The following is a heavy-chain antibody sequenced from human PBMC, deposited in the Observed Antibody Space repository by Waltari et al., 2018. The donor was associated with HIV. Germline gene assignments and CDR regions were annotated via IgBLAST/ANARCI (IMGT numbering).Heavy chain of an antibody. CDR1: GFNFRNYG. J-gene: IGHJ6*02. V-gene: IGHV3-23*01. CDR3: VKEHQYSHSWYSYYGMDV. D-gene: IGHD6-13*01. Sequence: EVQVLESGGALVQPGGSLRLSCAASGFNFRNYGMSWGRQAPGKGMEWVSTISGSGVSTYDADSVKGRFTVSRDNSKNTLYLQMNSLRAEDTAVYFCVKEHQYSHSWYSYYGMDVWGQGTTVTVSS. CDR2: ISGSGVST.